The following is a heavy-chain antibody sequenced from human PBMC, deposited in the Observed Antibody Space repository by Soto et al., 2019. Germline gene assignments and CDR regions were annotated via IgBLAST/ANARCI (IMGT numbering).Heavy chain of an antibody. D-gene: IGHD2-8*01. Sequence: EVQLVESGGGLVQPGGSLRLSCAASGFTFSSYSMNWVRQAPGKGLEWISYISSTSSTIYYADSVKGRFTISRDNANNSLSLQINSLRDEDTAVYYCARDGWAARSKGVDWGQGTLVTVSS. CDR1: GFTFSSYS. CDR2: ISSTSSTI. CDR3: ARDGWAARSKGVD. J-gene: IGHJ4*02. V-gene: IGHV3-48*02.